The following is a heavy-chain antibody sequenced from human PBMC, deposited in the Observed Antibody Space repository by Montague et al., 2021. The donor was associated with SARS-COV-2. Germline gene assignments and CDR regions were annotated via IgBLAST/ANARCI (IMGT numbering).Heavy chain of an antibody. CDR2: IKSKTDGGTT. Sequence: SLRLSCAASGFTFSNAWMSWVRQAPGKGLEWAGRIKSKTDGGTTDYAAPVKGRFTISRDDSKNTLYLQMNSLKTEDTAVYYCTTLLLWFGDLTYWGQGTLVTVSS. J-gene: IGHJ4*02. V-gene: IGHV3-15*01. D-gene: IGHD3-10*01. CDR3: TTLLLWFGDLTY. CDR1: GFTFSNAW.